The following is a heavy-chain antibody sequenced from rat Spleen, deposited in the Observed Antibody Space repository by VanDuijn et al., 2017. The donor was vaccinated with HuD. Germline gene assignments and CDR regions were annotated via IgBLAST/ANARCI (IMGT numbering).Heavy chain of an antibody. J-gene: IGHJ3*01. CDR3: ARSDGTHYYLPFIY. CDR2: IKSAGTT. D-gene: IGHD1-12*02. V-gene: IGHV3-3*01. CDR1: GYSISSAYR. Sequence: EVQLQESGPGLVKPSQSLSLTCSVTGYSISSAYRWNWIRKFPGNKLEWMGYIKSAGTTNYNPSLKSRISITRDTSKNQFFVQVNSITTEDTATYYCARSDGTHYYLPFIYWGQGTLVTVSS.